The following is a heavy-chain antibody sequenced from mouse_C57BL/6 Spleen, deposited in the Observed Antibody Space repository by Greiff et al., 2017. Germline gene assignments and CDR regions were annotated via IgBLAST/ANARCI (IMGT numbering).Heavy chain of an antibody. CDR3: TFYDGSDY. CDR1: GFNIKDDY. J-gene: IGHJ2*01. D-gene: IGHD2-3*01. Sequence: EVQLQQSGAELVRPGASVKLSCTASGFNIKDDYMHWVKQRPEQGLEWIGWIDPENGDTEYASKFQGKATITADTSSNTAYLQLSSLTSEDTAVYYCTFYDGSDYWGQGTTLTVSS. V-gene: IGHV14-4*01. CDR2: IDPENGDT.